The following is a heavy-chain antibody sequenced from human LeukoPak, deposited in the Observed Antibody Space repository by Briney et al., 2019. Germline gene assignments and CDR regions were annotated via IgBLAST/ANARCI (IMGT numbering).Heavy chain of an antibody. Sequence: GGSLRLSCAASGFTVSTNYMTWVRQAPGKGLEWVSFIYSGGNTYYADSVKGRFTISRDNSKNTVHLQMNSLRAEDTAVYYCARRAGDYSHPYDYWGQGTLVTVSS. CDR3: ARRAGDYSHPYDY. J-gene: IGHJ4*02. CDR1: GFTVSTNY. CDR2: IYSGGNT. D-gene: IGHD3-22*01. V-gene: IGHV3-53*01.